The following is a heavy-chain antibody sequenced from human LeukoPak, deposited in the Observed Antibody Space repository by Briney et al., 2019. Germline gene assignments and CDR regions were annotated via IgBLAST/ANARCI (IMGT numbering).Heavy chain of an antibody. J-gene: IGHJ4*02. V-gene: IGHV4-59*01. Sequence: SETLSLTCTVSGGSISSYHWSWVRQPPGKGLEWIGYIFYSGSTNYNPSLKNRVTISGDTSKNQFSLELSSVTTADTAVYYCARGAVAGQDFDYRGQGTLGNVSS. D-gene: IGHD6-19*01. CDR2: IFYSGST. CDR3: ARGAVAGQDFDY. CDR1: GGSISSYH.